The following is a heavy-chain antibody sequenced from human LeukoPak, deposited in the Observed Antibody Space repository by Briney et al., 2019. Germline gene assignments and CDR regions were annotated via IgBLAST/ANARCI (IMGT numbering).Heavy chain of an antibody. V-gene: IGHV3-23*01. CDR2: ISGSGGST. Sequence: GRSLRLSCAASGFTFSNYGMHWVRQAPGKGLEWVSTISGSGGSTYYADSVKGRFTISRDNSKNTLFLQMNTLRAEDTALYYCAIALIAAGGPWGQGTLVTVSS. J-gene: IGHJ5*02. CDR3: AIALIAAGGP. D-gene: IGHD6-13*01. CDR1: GFTFSNYG.